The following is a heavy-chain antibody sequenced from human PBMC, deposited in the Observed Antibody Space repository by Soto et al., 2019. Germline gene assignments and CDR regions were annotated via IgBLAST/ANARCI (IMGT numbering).Heavy chain of an antibody. CDR3: AKNTCYGGTCDTAFYI. J-gene: IGHJ3*02. Sequence: QVQLQESGPGLVKPSGTLSLTCAASGGSISSDNWWIWVRQTPGKGLEYMGEIYHTGGTFYNPSLRSRVTLSLDKTNNQFSLRLTSVTPADTAVYYCAKNTCYGGTCDTAFYIWGQGTTVTVSP. V-gene: IGHV4-4*02. CDR2: IYHTGGT. CDR1: GGSISSDNW. D-gene: IGHD2-15*01.